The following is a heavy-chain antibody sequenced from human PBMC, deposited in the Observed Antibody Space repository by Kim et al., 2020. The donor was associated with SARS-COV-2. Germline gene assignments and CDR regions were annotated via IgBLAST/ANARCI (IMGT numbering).Heavy chain of an antibody. Sequence: GGSLRLSCAASGFTFSSYWMSWVRQAPGKGLEWVANIKQDGSEKYYVDSVKGRFTISRDNAKNSLYLQMNSLRAEDTAVYYCASGWVRGVMDYWGQGTLVTVSS. CDR1: GFTFSSYW. D-gene: IGHD3-10*01. CDR3: ASGWVRGVMDY. J-gene: IGHJ4*02. CDR2: IKQDGSEK. V-gene: IGHV3-7*01.